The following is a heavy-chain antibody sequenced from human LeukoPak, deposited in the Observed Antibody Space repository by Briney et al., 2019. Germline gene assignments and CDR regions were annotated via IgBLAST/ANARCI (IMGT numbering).Heavy chain of an antibody. V-gene: IGHV4-34*01. CDR3: ARGPLDWNYPFDY. D-gene: IGHD1-7*01. Sequence: SETLSLTCAVYGGSFSGYYWSWNRQPPGMGLEWIGEINHSGSTNYNPSLKSRVTISVDTSKNQFSLKLSSVTAADTAVYYCARGPLDWNYPFDYWGQGTLVTVSS. J-gene: IGHJ4*02. CDR2: INHSGST. CDR1: GGSFSGYY.